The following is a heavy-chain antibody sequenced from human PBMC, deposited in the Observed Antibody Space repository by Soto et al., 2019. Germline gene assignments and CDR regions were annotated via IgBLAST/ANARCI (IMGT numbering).Heavy chain of an antibody. CDR1: GFTFRAYG. CDR3: ARVCGGDCGGAFDV. CDR2: IWFDGSLK. V-gene: IGHV3-33*01. Sequence: QVQLEESGGGVVQPGRSLRLSCAASGFTFRAYGIHVVRQAPGKGLEWVVVIWFDGSLKYYADSVKGRFTISRDNSKSTLHLQMDSLRAEDTAVYYCARVCGGDCGGAFDVWGQGTKVTVSS. J-gene: IGHJ3*01. D-gene: IGHD2-21*02.